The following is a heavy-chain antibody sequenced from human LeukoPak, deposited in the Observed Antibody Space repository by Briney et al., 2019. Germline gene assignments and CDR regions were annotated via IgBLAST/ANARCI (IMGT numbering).Heavy chain of an antibody. V-gene: IGHV1-2*02. J-gene: IGHJ5*02. Sequence: ASVKVSCKSSGYTFNGYYMHWVRQAPGQGLEWMGWINPNSGGTNYAQKFQGRVTMTRDTSISTAYMELSRLRSDDTAVYYCARDNSVEDTAWWFDPWGQGTLVTVSS. CDR2: INPNSGGT. CDR3: ARDNSVEDTAWWFDP. D-gene: IGHD4-23*01. CDR1: GYTFNGYY.